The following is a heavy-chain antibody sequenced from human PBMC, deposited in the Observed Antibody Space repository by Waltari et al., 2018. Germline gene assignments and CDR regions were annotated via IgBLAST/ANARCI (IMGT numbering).Heavy chain of an antibody. CDR3: AKSDCGGDCYTFDS. D-gene: IGHD2-21*01. Sequence: EVQLVESGGVVVQPGGSLRLSCAASGFTFDDYAMHWVRQAPGKGLEWVSLISWDGGSTYYADSVKGRFTISRDNSKNSLYLQMNSLRAEDTALYYCAKSDCGGDCYTFDSWGQGTLVTVSS. J-gene: IGHJ4*02. CDR2: ISWDGGST. V-gene: IGHV3-43D*04. CDR1: GFTFDDYA.